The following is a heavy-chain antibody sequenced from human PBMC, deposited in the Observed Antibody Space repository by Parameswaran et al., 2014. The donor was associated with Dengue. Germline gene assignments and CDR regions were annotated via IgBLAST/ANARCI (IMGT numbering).Heavy chain of an antibody. Sequence: ASVKVSCKASGYTFTSYGISWVRQAPGQGLEWMGWISAYNGKTNYAQRVQGRVTLTTDTSTSTAYMELRSLRSDDAAVYYCARDGAYCSSTSCSYYGPYYHYGMDVWGQGTSVTVSS. CDR3: ARDGAYCSSTSCSYYGPYYHYGMDV. V-gene: IGHV1-18*01. CDR1: GYTFTSYG. D-gene: IGHD2-2*01. J-gene: IGHJ6*02. CDR2: ISAYNGKT.